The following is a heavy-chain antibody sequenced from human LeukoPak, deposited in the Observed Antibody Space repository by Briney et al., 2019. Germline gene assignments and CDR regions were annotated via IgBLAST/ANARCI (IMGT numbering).Heavy chain of an antibody. J-gene: IGHJ6*02. CDR2: IYSGGST. D-gene: IGHD3-22*01. Sequence: GGSLRLSCAASGFTVSSNYMSWVRQAPGKGLGWVSVIYSGGSTYYADSVKGRFTISGDNSKNTLYLQMNSLRAEDTAVYYCARGIVVVTISPGEMDVWGQGTTVTVSS. CDR1: GFTVSSNY. V-gene: IGHV3-66*01. CDR3: ARGIVVVTISPGEMDV.